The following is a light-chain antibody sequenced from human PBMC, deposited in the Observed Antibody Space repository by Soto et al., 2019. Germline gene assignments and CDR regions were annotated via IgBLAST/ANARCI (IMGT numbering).Light chain of an antibody. CDR3: QKYDSAPLS. V-gene: IGKV1-27*01. J-gene: IGKJ4*01. CDR1: QDISRY. Sequence: DIQMTQSPSSLSASVGDRVTVTCRASQDISRYLAWYQQKPGQVPELLIYAASTLHSGVSSRFSGSGSGTHFTLTITSLQPEDVATYYCQKYDSAPLSFGGRTKVDIK. CDR2: AAS.